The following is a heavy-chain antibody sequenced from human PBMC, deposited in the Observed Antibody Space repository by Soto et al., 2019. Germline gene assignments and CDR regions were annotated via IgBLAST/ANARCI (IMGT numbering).Heavy chain of an antibody. CDR1: GYTFTSYG. Sequence: GASVKVSCKASGYTFTSYGIRWVRQAPGQGLEWMGWISAYNGNTNYAQKLQGRVTMTTDTSTSTAYMELRSLRSDDTAVYYCARDPFYYDSSGAFDIWGQGTMVTVSS. D-gene: IGHD3-22*01. CDR2: ISAYNGNT. CDR3: ARDPFYYDSSGAFDI. V-gene: IGHV1-18*01. J-gene: IGHJ3*02.